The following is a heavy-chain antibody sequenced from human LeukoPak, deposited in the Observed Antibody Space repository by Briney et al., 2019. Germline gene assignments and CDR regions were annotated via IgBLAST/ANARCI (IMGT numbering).Heavy chain of an antibody. V-gene: IGHV4-31*03. CDR1: GGSISSGGYY. CDR3: ARADDSSGYRLYYFDY. Sequence: SETLSLTCTVSGGSISSGGYYWTWIRQHPGKGLEWIGYINYSGGAYYSPSLKSRVTISVDTSKNHFSLKLSSVTAADTAVYYCARADDSSGYRLYYFDYWGQGTLVTVSS. D-gene: IGHD3-22*01. J-gene: IGHJ4*02. CDR2: INYSGGA.